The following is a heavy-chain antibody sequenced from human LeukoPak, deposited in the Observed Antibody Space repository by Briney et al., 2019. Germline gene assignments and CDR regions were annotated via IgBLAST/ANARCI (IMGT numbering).Heavy chain of an antibody. Sequence: ASVKVSCKASGYTFTSYGISWVRQAPGQGLEWMGGIIPIFGTANYAQKFQGRVTITADKSTSTAYMELSSLRSEDTAVYYCARGYYADYYYYYYMDVWGKGTTVIISS. CDR2: IIPIFGTA. J-gene: IGHJ6*03. CDR3: ARGYYADYYYYYYMDV. D-gene: IGHD3-22*01. CDR1: GYTFTSYG. V-gene: IGHV1-69*06.